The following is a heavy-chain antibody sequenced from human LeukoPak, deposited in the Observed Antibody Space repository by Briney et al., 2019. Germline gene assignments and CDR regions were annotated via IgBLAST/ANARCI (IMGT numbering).Heavy chain of an antibody. CDR1: GSYW. D-gene: IGHD2/OR15-2a*01. CDR2: INSDGSWT. CDR3: VSFYETY. J-gene: IGHJ4*02. Sequence: GGSLRLSCAASGSYWMHWVRQAPGKGLVWVSHINSDGSWTSYADSVKGRFTISKDNAKNTVYLQMNNLRAEGTAVYYCVSFYETYWGRGTLVTVSS. V-gene: IGHV3-74*01.